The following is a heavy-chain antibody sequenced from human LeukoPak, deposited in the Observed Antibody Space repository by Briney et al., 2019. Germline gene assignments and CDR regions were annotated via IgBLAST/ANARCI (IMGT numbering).Heavy chain of an antibody. CDR2: INPNSGGT. Sequence: ASVKVSCKASGYTFTGYYIHWVRQAPGQGLECMGWINPNSGGTNYAQKFQGRVTMTRDTSISTAYMELSRLRSDDSAVDYCARGGSGGYFSWLYPWGQGTLVTVSS. D-gene: IGHD3-10*01. CDR1: GYTFTGYY. CDR3: ARGGSGGYFSWLYP. V-gene: IGHV1-2*02. J-gene: IGHJ5*02.